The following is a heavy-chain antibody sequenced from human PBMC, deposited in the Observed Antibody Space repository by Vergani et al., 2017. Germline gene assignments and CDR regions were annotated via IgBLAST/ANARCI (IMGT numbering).Heavy chain of an antibody. CDR3: ARAHPVAGTRGYYFDY. D-gene: IGHD6-19*01. J-gene: IGHJ4*02. CDR1: GFTFSSYA. V-gene: IGHV3-30*01. CDR2: ISYDGSNK. Sequence: QVQLVESGGGVVQPGRSLRLSCAASGFTFSSYAMHWVRQAPGKGLEWVAVISYDGSNKYYADSVKGRFTISRDNSKNTLYLQMNSLRAEDTAVYYCARAHPVAGTRGYYFDYWGQGTLVTVSS.